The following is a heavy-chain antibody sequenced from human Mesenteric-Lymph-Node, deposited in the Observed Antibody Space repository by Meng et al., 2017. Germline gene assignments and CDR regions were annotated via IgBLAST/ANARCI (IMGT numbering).Heavy chain of an antibody. CDR1: GFTFSNAW. D-gene: IGHD1-26*01. Sequence: EAQLVESGGGLVKPGGSLRLSCAASGFTFSNAWMNWVRQAPGKGLEWAGRIKSKSDGGTADYAAPVKGRFTISRDDSKNTLYLQMNSPKTEDTAVYYCTNQLLDYWGQGTLVTVSS. J-gene: IGHJ4*02. V-gene: IGHV3-15*01. CDR2: IKSKSDGGTA. CDR3: TNQLLDY.